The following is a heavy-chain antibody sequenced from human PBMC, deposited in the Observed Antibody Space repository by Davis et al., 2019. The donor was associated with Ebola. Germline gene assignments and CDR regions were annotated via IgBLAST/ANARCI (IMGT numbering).Heavy chain of an antibody. CDR2: IYYSGST. Sequence: PSETLSLTCTFSGGSISSYYWSWIRQPPGKGLEWIGYIYYSGSTNYNPSLKSRVTISVDTSKNQFSLKLSSVTAADTAVYYCATLQAIFGVDSDDYWGQGTLVTVSS. CDR1: GGSISSYY. J-gene: IGHJ4*02. CDR3: ATLQAIFGVDSDDY. V-gene: IGHV4-59*01. D-gene: IGHD3-3*01.